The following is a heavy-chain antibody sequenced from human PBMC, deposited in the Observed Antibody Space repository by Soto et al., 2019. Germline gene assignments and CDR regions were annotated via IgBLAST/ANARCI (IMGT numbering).Heavy chain of an antibody. D-gene: IGHD2-2*01. CDR2: IKQDGSEK. V-gene: IGHV3-7*01. CDR1: GFTFSSYW. CDR3: ARDVCSSTSCYHEGGPSDYMDV. J-gene: IGHJ6*03. Sequence: GGSLRLSCAASGFTFSSYWMIWVRQAPGKGLEWVANIKQDGSEKYYVDSVKGRFTISRDNAKNSLYLQMNSLRAEDTAVYYCARDVCSSTSCYHEGGPSDYMDVWGKGTTVTVSS.